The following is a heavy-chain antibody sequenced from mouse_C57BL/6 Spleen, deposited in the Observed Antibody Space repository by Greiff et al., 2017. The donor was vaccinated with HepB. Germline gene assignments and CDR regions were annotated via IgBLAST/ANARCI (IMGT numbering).Heavy chain of an antibody. Sequence: QVQLQQPGAELVKPGASVKLSCKASGYTFTSYWMHWVKQRPGQGLEWIGMIHPNSGSTNYNEKFKSKATLTVDKSSSTAYMQLSSLTSEDSAVYYCARRDGSRDWFAYWGQGTLVTVSA. CDR2: IHPNSGST. CDR1: GYTFTSYW. J-gene: IGHJ3*01. CDR3: ARRDGSRDWFAY. V-gene: IGHV1-64*01. D-gene: IGHD1-1*01.